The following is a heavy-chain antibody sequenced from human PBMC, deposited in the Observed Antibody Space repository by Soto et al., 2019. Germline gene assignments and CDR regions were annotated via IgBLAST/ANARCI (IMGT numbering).Heavy chain of an antibody. V-gene: IGHV4-59*08. CDR2: IYYSGST. CDR1: GGSVSSSY. D-gene: IGHD3-9*01. Sequence: RTGTGSGGSVSSSYWSWIRQPPGKGLEWIGYIYYSGSTYYNPSLKSRITISVDTSKNQFSLKLSSVTAADTAVYYCARAFDILTRYYFDYWGQGTLVTVSS. CDR3: ARAFDILTRYYFDY. J-gene: IGHJ4*02.